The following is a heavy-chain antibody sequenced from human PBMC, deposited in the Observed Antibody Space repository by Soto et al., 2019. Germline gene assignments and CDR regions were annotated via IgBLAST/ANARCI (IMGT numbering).Heavy chain of an antibody. V-gene: IGHV3-74*01. CDR3: ARARVVDY. J-gene: IGHJ4*02. Sequence: VHSVNKKPGKGLVWVSRINSDGSSTSYADSVKGRFTISRDNAKNTLYLQMNSLRAEDTAVYYCARARVVDYWGQGTLVTVSS. CDR2: INSDGSST. D-gene: IGHD3-3*01.